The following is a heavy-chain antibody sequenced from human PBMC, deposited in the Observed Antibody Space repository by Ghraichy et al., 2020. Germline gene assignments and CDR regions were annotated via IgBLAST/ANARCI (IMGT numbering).Heavy chain of an antibody. J-gene: IGHJ4*02. CDR3: ARSQCNSTSFYDYFDY. CDR1: GYTFTGYY. D-gene: IGHD2-2*01. Sequence: ASVKVSCKASGYTFTGYYMHWVRQAPGQGLEWMGWINPNSGGTNYAQKFQGRVTMTRDTSISTAYMELSRLRSDDTAVYYCARSQCNSTSFYDYFDYWGQGTLVPVSS. V-gene: IGHV1-2*02. CDR2: INPNSGGT.